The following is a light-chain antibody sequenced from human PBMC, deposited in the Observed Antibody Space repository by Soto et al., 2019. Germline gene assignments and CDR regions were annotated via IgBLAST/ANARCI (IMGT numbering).Light chain of an antibody. V-gene: IGKV3-20*01. Sequence: IVLTQSPGTLSLSPGERATLSCRASHSVISTYLAWYQQKPGQAPRLLLYGASSRATGIPDRFSGSGSGTDFTLTISRLEPEDFAVYYCQQYGSSPITFGQGTRLEI. J-gene: IGKJ5*01. CDR2: GAS. CDR3: QQYGSSPIT. CDR1: HSVISTY.